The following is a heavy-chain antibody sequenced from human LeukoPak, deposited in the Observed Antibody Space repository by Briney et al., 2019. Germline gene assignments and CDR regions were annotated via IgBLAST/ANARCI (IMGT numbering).Heavy chain of an antibody. V-gene: IGHV1-8*01. Sequence: ASVKVSCKASGYSFTSYDVNWVRQAPGQGFEWVGWMNPNSGNTGHAQEFQGRVTMTRDTSMSTAYMELSSLRYEDTAVYYCARGRGYDRTGYVYYFDFWGQGTLVTVSS. CDR3: ARGRGYDRTGYVYYFDF. CDR2: MNPNSGNT. J-gene: IGHJ4*02. D-gene: IGHD3-22*01. CDR1: GYSFTSYD.